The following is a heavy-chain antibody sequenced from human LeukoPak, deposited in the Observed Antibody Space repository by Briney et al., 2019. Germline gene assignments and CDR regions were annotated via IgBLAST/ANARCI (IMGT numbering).Heavy chain of an antibody. CDR2: ISWNSGSI. D-gene: IGHD2-15*01. J-gene: IGHJ4*02. V-gene: IGHV3-9*01. Sequence: GRSLRLSCAASGFTFDDYAMHWVRQAPGKGLEWVSGISWNSGSIGYADSVKGRFTISRDNSKNTLFLQMNSLRAEDTAVYYCTRRGSWYGPNDYWGQGTLVTVSS. CDR3: TRRGSWYGPNDY. CDR1: GFTFDDYA.